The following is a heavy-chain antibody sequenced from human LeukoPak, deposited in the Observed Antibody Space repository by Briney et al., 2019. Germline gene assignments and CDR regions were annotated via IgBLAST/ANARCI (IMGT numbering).Heavy chain of an antibody. V-gene: IGHV4-34*01. D-gene: IGHD3-9*01. J-gene: IGHJ6*02. CDR3: ARGSGILRYFDWLSPGYYYYGMDV. Sequence: SETLSLTCAVYGGSFSGYYWSWIRQPPGKGLEWIGEINHSGSTNYNPSLKSRVTISVDTSKNQFSLKLSSVTAADTAVYYCARGSGILRYFDWLSPGYYYYGMDVWGQGTTVTVSS. CDR2: INHSGST. CDR1: GGSFSGYY.